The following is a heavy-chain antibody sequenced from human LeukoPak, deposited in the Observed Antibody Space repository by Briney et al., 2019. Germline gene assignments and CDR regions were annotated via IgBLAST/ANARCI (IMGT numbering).Heavy chain of an antibody. CDR2: IIPIFGTA. CDR1: GGTFSSYA. D-gene: IGHD6-6*01. Sequence: ASVKVSCMASGGTFSSYAISWVRQAPGQGLEWMGGIIPIFGTANYAQKFQGRVTITADKSTNTAYMELSSLRSEDTAVYYCARVRIAARKLDAFDIWGQGTMVTVSS. J-gene: IGHJ3*02. V-gene: IGHV1-69*06. CDR3: ARVRIAARKLDAFDI.